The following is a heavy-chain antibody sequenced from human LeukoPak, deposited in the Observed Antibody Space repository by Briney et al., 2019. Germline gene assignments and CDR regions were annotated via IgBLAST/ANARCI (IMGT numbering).Heavy chain of an antibody. J-gene: IGHJ4*02. CDR2: IYYSGST. CDR3: ARAGIVGATLYFDY. D-gene: IGHD1-26*01. Sequence: PSETLSLTCTISGGSIRSYYWSRLRQPPGKGLVWIGYIYYSGSTNYNPSLKSRVTISVATSKNQFSLKLSSVTAADTAVYYCARAGIVGATLYFDYWGQGTLVTVSS. V-gene: IGHV4-59*01. CDR1: GGSIRSYY.